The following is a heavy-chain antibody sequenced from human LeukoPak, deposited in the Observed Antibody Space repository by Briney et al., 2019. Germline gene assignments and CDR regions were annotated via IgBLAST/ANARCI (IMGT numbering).Heavy chain of an antibody. D-gene: IGHD6-19*01. CDR3: ERASGPRHAWDQ. V-gene: IGHV4-59*12. Sequence: SETLSLTCTLCGGSISNYYWTCIRQPPGRALECIGYIYNTGSAVYNPSLKSRVPISVDEAKNEFALKMSSETSADTAVFYCERASGPRHAWDQWGQGTLVTVS. CDR1: GGSISNYY. CDR2: IYNTGSA. J-gene: IGHJ4*02.